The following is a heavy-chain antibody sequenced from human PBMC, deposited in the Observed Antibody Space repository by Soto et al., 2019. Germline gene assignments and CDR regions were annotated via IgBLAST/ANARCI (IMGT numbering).Heavy chain of an antibody. J-gene: IGHJ6*03. CDR1: GFTFSDYY. CDR3: AREVPYGSGSYPSYYYYYMDV. CDR2: ISSSGSTI. Sequence: GESLKISCAASGFTFSDYYMSWIRQAPGKGLEWVSYISSSGSTIYYADSVKGRFTISRDNAKNSLYLQMNSLRAEDTAVYYCAREVPYGSGSYPSYYYYYMDVWGKGTTVTVSS. D-gene: IGHD3-10*01. V-gene: IGHV3-11*01.